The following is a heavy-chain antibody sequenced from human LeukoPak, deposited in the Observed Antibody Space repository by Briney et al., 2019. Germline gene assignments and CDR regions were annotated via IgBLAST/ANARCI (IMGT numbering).Heavy chain of an antibody. CDR2: FYNSGSS. Sequence: PSETLSLTCTVSGGSISDYYRGWIRQPPGKGLEWIGYFYNSGSSTYNPSLKSRVTISVDTSKEQFSLKVNSVTAADTAIYYCARDSKDFWSGYYHDYWGQGTLVTVSS. V-gene: IGHV4-4*08. CDR1: GGSISDYY. D-gene: IGHD3-3*01. J-gene: IGHJ4*02. CDR3: ARDSKDFWSGYYHDY.